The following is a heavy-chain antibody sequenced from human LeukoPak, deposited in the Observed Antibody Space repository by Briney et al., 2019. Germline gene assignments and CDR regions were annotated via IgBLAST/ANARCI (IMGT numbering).Heavy chain of an antibody. J-gene: IGHJ5*02. CDR2: IYYSGNT. Sequence: SETLSLTCTVSGGSISSYYWSWIRQPPGKGLEWIGNIYYSGNTNYNPSLKSRVTISVDTSKNQFSLKLNSVTAADTAVYYCARAYSSSWYWFDPWGQGILVTVSS. CDR3: ARAYSSSWYWFDP. D-gene: IGHD6-13*01. CDR1: GGSISSYY. V-gene: IGHV4-59*01.